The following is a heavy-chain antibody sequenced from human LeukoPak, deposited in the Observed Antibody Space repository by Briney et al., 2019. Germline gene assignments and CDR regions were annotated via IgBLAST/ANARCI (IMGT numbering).Heavy chain of an antibody. V-gene: IGHV3-21*01. J-gene: IGHJ5*02. CDR2: ISSSSSYI. D-gene: IGHD1-26*01. CDR1: GFTFSSDS. Sequence: PGGSLRVSCAASGFTFSSDSMNCVRQAPGKGLEWVSSISSSSSYIYYADSVKGRFTISRDNAKNSLYLQMNSLRAEDTAVYYCAREMRGRYRGLGFDRWGQGTLVTVPS. CDR3: AREMRGRYRGLGFDR.